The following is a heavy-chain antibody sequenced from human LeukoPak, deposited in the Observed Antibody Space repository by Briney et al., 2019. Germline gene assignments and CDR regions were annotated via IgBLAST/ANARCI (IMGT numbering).Heavy chain of an antibody. CDR2: ISYDGSNK. V-gene: IGHV3-30*04. CDR1: GFTFSSYA. CDR3: ARVWRIAVATPDY. J-gene: IGHJ4*02. D-gene: IGHD6-19*01. Sequence: PGRSLRLSCAASGFTFSSYAMHWVRQAPGKGLEWVAVISYDGSNKYYADSVKGRFTISRDNSKNTLYLQMNSLRAEDTAVYYCARVWRIAVATPDYWGQGTLVTVSS.